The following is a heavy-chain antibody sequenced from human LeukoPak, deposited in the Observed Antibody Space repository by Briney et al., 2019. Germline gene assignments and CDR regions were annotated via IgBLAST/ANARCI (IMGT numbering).Heavy chain of an antibody. V-gene: IGHV1-69*05. Sequence: SVKVSCKASGGTFSSYAISWVRQAPGQGLEWMGGIIPIFGTANYAQKFQGRVTITTDESTSTAYMELSSLRSEDTAVYYCARDGRGGSDSGNYYYYYMDVWGKGTTVTVSS. CDR3: ARDGRGGSDSGNYYYYYMDV. CDR1: GGTFSSYA. J-gene: IGHJ6*03. D-gene: IGHD1-26*01. CDR2: IIPIFGTA.